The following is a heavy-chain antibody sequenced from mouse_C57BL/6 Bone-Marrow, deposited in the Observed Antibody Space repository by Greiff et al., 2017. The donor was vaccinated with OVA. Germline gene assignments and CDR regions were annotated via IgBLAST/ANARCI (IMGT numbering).Heavy chain of an antibody. CDR1: GFTFSSYA. Sequence: EVKLMESGGGLVKPGGSLKLSCAASGFTFSSYAMSWVRQTPEKRLEWVATISDGGSYTYYPDNVKGRFPISRDNAKNNLYLQMSHLKSEDTAMYYCARDYYGSSLDYWGQGTTLTVSS. J-gene: IGHJ2*01. CDR2: ISDGGSYT. CDR3: ARDYYGSSLDY. V-gene: IGHV5-4*01. D-gene: IGHD1-1*01.